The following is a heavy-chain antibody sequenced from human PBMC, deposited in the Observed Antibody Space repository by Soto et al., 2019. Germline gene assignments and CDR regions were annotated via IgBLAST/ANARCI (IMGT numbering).Heavy chain of an antibody. V-gene: IGHV3-21*01. CDR1: GFTFSSYS. J-gene: IGHJ5*02. D-gene: IGHD2-8*02. CDR2: ISSSSSYI. CDR3: ARSGVVYAMDWFDP. Sequence: GGSLRLSCAASGFTFSSYSMNWVRKAPGKGLEWVSSISSSSSYIYYADSVKGRFTISRDNAKNSLYLQMNSLRAEDTAVYYCARSGVVYAMDWFDPWGQGTLVTVSS.